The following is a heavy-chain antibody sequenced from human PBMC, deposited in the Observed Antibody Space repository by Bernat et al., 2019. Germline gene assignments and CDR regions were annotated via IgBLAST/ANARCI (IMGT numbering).Heavy chain of an antibody. Sequence: QVQLVESGGGVAQPGRSLRLSCAASGFTFSSYAMHWVRQAPGKGLEWVAGISYDGSNKYYADSVKGRFTISRDNSKNTLYLQMNSLRAEDTAVYYCESRRHYWGQGTLVTVSS. CDR3: ESRRHY. J-gene: IGHJ4*02. CDR1: GFTFSSYA. V-gene: IGHV3-30-3*01. CDR2: ISYDGSNK.